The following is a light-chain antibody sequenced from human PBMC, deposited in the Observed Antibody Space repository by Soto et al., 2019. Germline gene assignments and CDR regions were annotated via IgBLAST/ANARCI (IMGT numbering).Light chain of an antibody. J-gene: IGLJ3*02. CDR1: SSDIGGYSY. CDR2: DVR. V-gene: IGLV2-14*01. Sequence: QPASVSGSPGQSITISCTGTSSDIGGYSYVSWYQQHPGKAPKLMIFDVRNRPSGVSNRFSGSKSGNTASLTISGLQAEDEADYYCSSYTGISTFAVFGGGTKLTVL. CDR3: SSYTGISTFAV.